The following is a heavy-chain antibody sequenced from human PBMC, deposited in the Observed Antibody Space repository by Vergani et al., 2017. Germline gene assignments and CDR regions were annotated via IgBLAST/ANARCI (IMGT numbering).Heavy chain of an antibody. V-gene: IGHV3-74*01. CDR2: INRDGSST. CDR1: GFTFSSYW. CDR3: ARLVGAVVVFGL. J-gene: IGHJ3*01. D-gene: IGHD1-26*01. Sequence: EVQLVESGGGLVQPGGSLRLSCAASGFTFSSYWMHGVRQAPGEGLVCVSRINRDGSSTSDADSAKGRFTISRDNAKHTLYLQMHSLRAEYSAVYYCARLVGAVVVFGLWGHGTIVTVSS.